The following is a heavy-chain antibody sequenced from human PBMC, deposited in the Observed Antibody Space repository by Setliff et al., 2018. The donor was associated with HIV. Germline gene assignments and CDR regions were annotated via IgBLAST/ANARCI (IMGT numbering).Heavy chain of an antibody. D-gene: IGHD3-10*01. Sequence: GGSLRLSCAASGVTFSTAWMNWVRQAPGKGLERVGLIKSKTDGGTTDYAAPVKGRFTIIRDDSKNTLYLQMNSMKSEDTARYYCTTTLSLWFGAPFDFWGQGTLVTVSS. CDR3: TTTLSLWFGAPFDF. J-gene: IGHJ4*02. CDR1: GVTFSTAW. CDR2: IKSKTDGGTT. V-gene: IGHV3-15*01.